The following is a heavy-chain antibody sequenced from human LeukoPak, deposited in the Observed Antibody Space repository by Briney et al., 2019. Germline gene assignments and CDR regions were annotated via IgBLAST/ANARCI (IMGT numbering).Heavy chain of an antibody. V-gene: IGHV3-21*01. J-gene: IGHJ4*02. CDR3: ARNHRSSSSTNYFDY. D-gene: IGHD6-6*01. CDR1: GFSFSSYS. Sequence: PGGSLRLSCAASGFSFSSYSMNWVRQAPGKGLEWVSSISSSSSYIYYADSVKGRFTISRDNAMNSLYLQMNSLRAEDTAVYYCARNHRSSSSTNYFDYWGQGTLVTVSS. CDR2: ISSSSSYI.